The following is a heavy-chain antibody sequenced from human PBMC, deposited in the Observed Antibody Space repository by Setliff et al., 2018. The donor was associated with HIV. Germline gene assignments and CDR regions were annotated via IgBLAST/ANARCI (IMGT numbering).Heavy chain of an antibody. CDR3: ARGGDGYNPGGGTFDH. V-gene: IGHV4-61*02. J-gene: IGHJ4*02. CDR1: GVSLNSGNYY. Sequence: PSETLSLTCTVSGVSLNSGNYYWGWTRQPAGKRLEWIGRIYSSGNTNYNPSLKSRVTISADTSKNQFSLRLKSVTAAETAVYYCARGGDGYNPGGGTFDHWGQGTLVTVSS. CDR2: IYSSGNT. D-gene: IGHD1-1*01.